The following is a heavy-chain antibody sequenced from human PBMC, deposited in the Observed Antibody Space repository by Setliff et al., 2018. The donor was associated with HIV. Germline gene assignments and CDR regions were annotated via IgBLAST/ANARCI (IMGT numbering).Heavy chain of an antibody. CDR3: ARPRRVRSRAWYWFDI. V-gene: IGHV4-38-2*01. CDR2: VYHTGST. J-gene: IGHJ5*02. D-gene: IGHD6-19*01. CDR1: GYSMSSGYY. Sequence: SETLSLTCGVSGYSMSSGYYWGWIRQPPGKGLEWIGNVYHTGSTYYNPSLKSQVTISVDSSKNQFSLNLFSVTAADTAVYYCARPRRVRSRAWYWFDIWGQGTLVTVSS.